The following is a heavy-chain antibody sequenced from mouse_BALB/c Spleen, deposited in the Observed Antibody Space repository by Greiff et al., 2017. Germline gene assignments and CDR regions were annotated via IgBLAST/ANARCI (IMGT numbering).Heavy chain of an antibody. D-gene: IGHD2-12*01. V-gene: IGHV1-18*01. CDR3: ARGRPAWLDY. CDR1: GYTFTEYT. CDR2: INPNNGGN. J-gene: IGHJ3*01. Sequence: EVQGVESGPELVKPGASVKISCTTSGYTFTEYTMHWVNQSHGKSLEWIGGINPNNGGNSYNQKFKGKATLTVDKSSSPAYMELRSLTSEDSAVYYCARGRPAWLDYWGQGTPVTVSA.